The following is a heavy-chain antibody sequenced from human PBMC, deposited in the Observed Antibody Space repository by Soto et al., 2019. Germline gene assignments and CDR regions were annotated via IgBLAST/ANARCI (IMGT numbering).Heavy chain of an antibody. V-gene: IGHV4-34*01. Sequence: QVQLQQWGAGLLKPSETLSLTCAVYGGSFSGYYWSWIRQPPGKGLEWMGEINHSGSTNYNPSLKSRVTISVDTSKNQFSLKLSSVTAADTAVYYCARKVLGYGDYTNWFDPWGQGTLVTVSS. J-gene: IGHJ5*02. D-gene: IGHD4-17*01. CDR3: ARKVLGYGDYTNWFDP. CDR1: GGSFSGYY. CDR2: INHSGST.